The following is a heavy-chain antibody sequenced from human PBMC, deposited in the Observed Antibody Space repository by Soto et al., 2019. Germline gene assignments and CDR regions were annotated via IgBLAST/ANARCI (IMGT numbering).Heavy chain of an antibody. V-gene: IGHV3-15*01. J-gene: IGHJ4*02. CDR1: GFTFSNAW. CDR3: ITDLGAARYFEF. CDR2: IKSKADGGTI. Sequence: XGSLGLSGAASGFTFSNAWMSWVRQAPGKGLEWVGRIKSKADGGTIDYAAPVKGRFTISRDDSGKMVFLQMNSLKSEDTALYFCITDLGAARYFEFCGQGTLVTVSS. D-gene: IGHD6-6*01.